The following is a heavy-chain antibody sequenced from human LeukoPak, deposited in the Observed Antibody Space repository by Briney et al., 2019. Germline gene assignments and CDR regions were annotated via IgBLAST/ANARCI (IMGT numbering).Heavy chain of an antibody. Sequence: GGSLRLSCAASGFTLSSYWMSWVRQAPGKGLEWVANIKQDGSEKYYVDSVKSRFTISRDNSKNTLDLQMNSLNGEDTAVYFCAKDRSHSQWLGAFDFWGQGTMVTVSS. D-gene: IGHD6-19*01. CDR2: IKQDGSEK. CDR3: AKDRSHSQWLGAFDF. V-gene: IGHV3-7*03. CDR1: GFTLSSYW. J-gene: IGHJ3*01.